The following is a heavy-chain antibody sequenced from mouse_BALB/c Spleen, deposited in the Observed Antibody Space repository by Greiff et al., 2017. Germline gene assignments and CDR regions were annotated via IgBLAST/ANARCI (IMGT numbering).Heavy chain of an antibody. Sequence: EVKVVESGGGLVKPGGSLKLSCAASGFTFSDYYMYWVRQTPEKRLEWVATISDGGRYTYYPDSVKGRFTISRDNDKNNLYLQMSSLKSEDTAMYYCARVHYYGSRNAMDYWGQGTSVTVSS. CDR2: ISDGGRYT. CDR1: GFTFSDYY. CDR3: ARVHYYGSRNAMDY. V-gene: IGHV5-4*02. J-gene: IGHJ4*01. D-gene: IGHD1-1*01.